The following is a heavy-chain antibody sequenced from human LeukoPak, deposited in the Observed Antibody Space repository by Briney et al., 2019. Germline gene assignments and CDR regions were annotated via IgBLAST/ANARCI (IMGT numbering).Heavy chain of an antibody. CDR3: ARDRRPLFGSPRDAFDI. J-gene: IGHJ3*02. CDR2: ISSSSSYI. D-gene: IGHD3-10*02. V-gene: IGHV3-21*01. CDR1: GFTFSSYS. Sequence: PGGSLRLSCAASGFTFSSYSMNWVRQAPGKGLEWVSSISSSSSYIYYADSVKGRFTISRDNAKNSLYLQMNSLRAEDTAVYYWARDRRPLFGSPRDAFDIWGQGKMGTVSS.